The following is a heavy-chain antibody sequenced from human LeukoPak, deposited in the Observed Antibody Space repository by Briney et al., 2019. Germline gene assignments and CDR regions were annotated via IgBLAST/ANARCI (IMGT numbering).Heavy chain of an antibody. CDR2: ISGSGDNT. Sequence: GETLRLSCAASGFTFSSYGMTWVRQAPGKGLEWVSGISGSGDNTWYADSVKGRFTISRDNSKKTLDLQMHSLRAEDTAVYYCAKASVWTMVRVVSYFDEWGQGVQVTVSS. CDR1: GFTFSSYG. V-gene: IGHV3-23*01. J-gene: IGHJ4*02. CDR3: AKASVWTMVRVVSYFDE. D-gene: IGHD3-10*01.